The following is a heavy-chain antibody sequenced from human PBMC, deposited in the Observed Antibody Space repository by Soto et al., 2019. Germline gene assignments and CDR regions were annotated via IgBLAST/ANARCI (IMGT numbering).Heavy chain of an antibody. Sequence: GGSLRLSCAASGFTFSSYDMHWVRQATGKGLEWVSAIGTAGDPYYPGSVKGRFTISRENAKNSLYLQMNSLRAGDTAVYYCARGAYYDSSGYRRGAFDIWGQGTMVTVSS. J-gene: IGHJ3*02. CDR1: GFTFSSYD. CDR2: IGTAGDP. V-gene: IGHV3-13*05. CDR3: ARGAYYDSSGYRRGAFDI. D-gene: IGHD3-22*01.